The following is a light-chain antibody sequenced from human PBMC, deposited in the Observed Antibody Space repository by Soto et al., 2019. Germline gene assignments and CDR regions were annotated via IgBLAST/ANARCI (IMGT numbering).Light chain of an antibody. J-gene: IGKJ5*01. CDR2: GAS. CDR3: QQYNNWPIT. CDR1: QSIRSL. V-gene: IGKV3-15*01. Sequence: EVVMTQSPATLSVTQGERATLSCRAAQSIRSLLAWYQHKPGQAPRLLIYGASTRATAIPARFTGSGSGTEFTLTISSLQSEDFAVYYCQQYNNWPITFGPGTRLEI.